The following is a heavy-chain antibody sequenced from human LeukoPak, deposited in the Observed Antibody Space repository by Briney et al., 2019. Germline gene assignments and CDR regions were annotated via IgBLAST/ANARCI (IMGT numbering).Heavy chain of an antibody. CDR2: INSDGSSI. CDR3: ARGYSSGLHFDY. V-gene: IGHV3-74*01. CDR1: GFTFSSHW. D-gene: IGHD6-19*01. J-gene: IGHJ4*02. Sequence: PGGSLRLSCAASGFTFSSHWMHWVRQAPGKGLVWVSRINSDGSSIGYADSVKGRFTISRDNAKNTLYLQMNSLRAEDTAVYYCARGYSSGLHFDYWGQGTLVTVSS.